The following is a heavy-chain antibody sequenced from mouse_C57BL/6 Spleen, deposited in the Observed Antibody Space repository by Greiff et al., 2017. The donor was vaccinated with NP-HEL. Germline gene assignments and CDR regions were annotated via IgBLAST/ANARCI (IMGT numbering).Heavy chain of an antibody. CDR2: ILPSIGST. CDR1: DSEVFPIAY. V-gene: IGHV15-2*01. D-gene: IGHD4-1*01. J-gene: IGHJ4*01. CDR3: ARSWDSYYYAMDY. Sequence: QVQLKESGSELRSPGSSVKLSCKDFDSEVFPIAYMSWVRQKPGHGFEWIGGILPSIGSTIYGEMFEDKATLAADTLSNTAYLELNSLTSEDSAIYYCARSWDSYYYAMDYWGQGTSVTVSA.